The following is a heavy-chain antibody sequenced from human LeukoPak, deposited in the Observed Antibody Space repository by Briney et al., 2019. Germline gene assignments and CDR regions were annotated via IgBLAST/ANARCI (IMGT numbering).Heavy chain of an antibody. Sequence: ASVKVSCKASGYTFTSYDINWVRQATGQGLEWMGWMNPNRGNTGYAQKFQGRVTMTRNTSISTAYMELSSLRSEDTAVYYCARGVRRGFWSGYYYYYYMDVWGKGTTVTVSS. V-gene: IGHV1-8*01. CDR2: MNPNRGNT. J-gene: IGHJ6*03. CDR3: ARGVRRGFWSGYYYYYYMDV. CDR1: GYTFTSYD. D-gene: IGHD3-3*01.